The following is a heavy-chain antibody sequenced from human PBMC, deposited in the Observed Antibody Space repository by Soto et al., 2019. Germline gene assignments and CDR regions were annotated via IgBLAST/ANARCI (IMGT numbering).Heavy chain of an antibody. J-gene: IGHJ6*03. CDR1: GGSMSSSSDY. V-gene: IGHV4-39*01. CDR3: TEGRSYYYYYMDV. D-gene: IGHD3-10*01. CDR2: IYYSGST. Sequence: PSETLALASTVSGGSMSSSSDYGGWIRQPPGKGLEWIGSIYYSGSTYYNPSLKSRVTISVDTSKNQFSLKLSSVTAADTAVYYCTEGRSYYYYYMDVWGKGTTVTVSS.